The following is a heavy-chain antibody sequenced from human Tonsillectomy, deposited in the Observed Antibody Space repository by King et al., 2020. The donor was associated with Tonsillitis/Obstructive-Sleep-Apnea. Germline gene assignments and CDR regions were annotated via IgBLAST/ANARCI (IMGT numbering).Heavy chain of an antibody. CDR2: IIPIFGTA. Sequence: QLVQSGAEVKKPGSSVKVSCKASGGTFSSYAIRWVRQAPGQGLEWMGGIIPIFGTANYAQKFQGRVTITADESTSTAYMELSSLRSEDTAVYYCASLPYCSGGSCYSSWYFDLWGRGTLVTVSS. V-gene: IGHV1-69*01. D-gene: IGHD2-15*01. CDR3: ASLPYCSGGSCYSSWYFDL. J-gene: IGHJ2*01. CDR1: GGTFSSYA.